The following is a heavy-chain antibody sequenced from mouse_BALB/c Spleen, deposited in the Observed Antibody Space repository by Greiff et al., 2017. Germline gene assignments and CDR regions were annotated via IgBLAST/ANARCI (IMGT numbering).Heavy chain of an antibody. V-gene: IGHV1S81*02. CDR1: GYTFTSYW. Sequence: QVQLQQPGAELVKPGASVKLSCKASGYTFTSYWMHWVKQRPGQGLEWIGEINPSNGRTNYNEKFKSKATLTVDKSSSTAYMQLSSLTSEDSAVYYCARGRWSVAYWGQGTLVTVSA. J-gene: IGHJ3*01. CDR3: ARGRWSVAY. CDR2: INPSNGRT. D-gene: IGHD2-3*01.